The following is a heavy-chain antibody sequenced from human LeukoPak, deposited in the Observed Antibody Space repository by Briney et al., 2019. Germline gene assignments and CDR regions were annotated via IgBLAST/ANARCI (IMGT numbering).Heavy chain of an antibody. CDR2: IYYSGST. V-gene: IGHV4-59*08. D-gene: IGHD1-26*01. CDR1: GGSTSSYY. Sequence: SETLSLTCTVSGGSTSSYYWSWIRQPPGKGLEWIGDIYYSGSTNYNPSLKSRVTISVDTSKNQFSLRLSPVTAADTAVYYSARLASGSYGPLTPFDYWGQGTLVTVSS. J-gene: IGHJ4*02. CDR3: ARLASGSYGPLTPFDY.